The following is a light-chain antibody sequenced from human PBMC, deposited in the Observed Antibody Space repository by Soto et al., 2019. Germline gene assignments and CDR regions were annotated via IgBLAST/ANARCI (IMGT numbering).Light chain of an antibody. CDR3: QQRNNWHLS. CDR2: AAS. J-gene: IGKJ4*01. V-gene: IGKV1-17*03. CDR1: QGISNY. Sequence: DIQMTQSPSAMPASVGDRVTITCRASQGISNYLAWFQQKQGKXXKXXIYAASSLQSGVPSRFSGSGSGTDLTITISSLEPEDFEVYYGQQRNNWHLSFGGGTKVDIK.